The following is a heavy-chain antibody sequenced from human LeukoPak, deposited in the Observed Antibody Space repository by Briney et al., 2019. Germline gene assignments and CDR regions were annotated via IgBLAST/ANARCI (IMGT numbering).Heavy chain of an antibody. Sequence: SETLSLTCTVSGGGSINGHYWSWIRQPLGKGLEWIGFVSYAGRTKYNPSLQSRVTISVATSENNFSLKLTSVTTADTAVYYCARLLDNDSSGDPDTFDMWGQGTVVIVSS. J-gene: IGHJ3*02. D-gene: IGHD3-22*01. CDR3: ARLLDNDSSGDPDTFDM. CDR1: GGGSINGHY. CDR2: VSYAGRT. V-gene: IGHV4-59*11.